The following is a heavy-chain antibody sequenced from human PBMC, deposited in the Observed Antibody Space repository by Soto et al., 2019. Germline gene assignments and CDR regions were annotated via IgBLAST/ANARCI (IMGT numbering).Heavy chain of an antibody. CDR2: IYYSGST. V-gene: IGHV4-59*01. D-gene: IGHD5-12*01. CDR1: GGSISSYY. J-gene: IGHJ4*02. CDR3: AREDSGYDI. Sequence: QVQLQESGPGLVKSSETLSLTCTVSGGSISSYYWSWIRQPPGKGLEWIGYIYYSGSTNYNPSLKSRVTISVDTSKNQFSLKLSSVTAADTAVYSCAREDSGYDIWGQGTLVTVSS.